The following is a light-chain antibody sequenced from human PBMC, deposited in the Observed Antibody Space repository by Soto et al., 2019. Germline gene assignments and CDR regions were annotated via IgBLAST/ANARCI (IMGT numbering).Light chain of an antibody. J-gene: IGKJ1*01. V-gene: IGKV3D-15*01. Sequence: ETVMTQSPDTLSLSQGERATLSCRASQSVSDNLAWYQQKPGQAPRLLIYGASTRATGIPARFSGSGSGTDFTLTISSLEPEDFAVYYCLQHNSYPQTFGQGTKVDI. CDR2: GAS. CDR1: QSVSDN. CDR3: LQHNSYPQT.